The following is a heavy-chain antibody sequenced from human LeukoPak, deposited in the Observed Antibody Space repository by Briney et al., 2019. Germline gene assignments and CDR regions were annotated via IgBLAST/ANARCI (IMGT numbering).Heavy chain of an antibody. J-gene: IGHJ4*02. CDR2: IIPIFGTA. Sequence: GASVTVSFTASGGTFSIYAISWVRQAPGQGREWMGGIIPIFGTANYAQKFQGRVTITADKSTSTAYMELSSLRSEDTAVYYCARLTYDSYGPAVDYWGQGTLVTVSS. D-gene: IGHD5-18*01. CDR3: ARLTYDSYGPAVDY. V-gene: IGHV1-69*06. CDR1: GGTFSIYA.